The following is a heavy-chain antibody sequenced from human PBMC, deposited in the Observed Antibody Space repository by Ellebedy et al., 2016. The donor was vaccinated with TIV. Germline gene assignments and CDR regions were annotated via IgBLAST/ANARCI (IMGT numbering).Heavy chain of an antibody. CDR3: VTDKVRGSDSVVSYGTDV. D-gene: IGHD3-16*01. CDR1: GYTLSDLS. V-gene: IGHV1-24*01. Sequence: AASVKVSCKVSGYTLSDLSIHWVRQAPGKGLEWVGGIDPEEDETIYAQKFQGRVTLTEDASTDTAYMELTRLRSEDTAVYYCVTDKVRGSDSVVSYGTDVWGQGTTVTVSS. CDR2: IDPEEDET. J-gene: IGHJ6*02.